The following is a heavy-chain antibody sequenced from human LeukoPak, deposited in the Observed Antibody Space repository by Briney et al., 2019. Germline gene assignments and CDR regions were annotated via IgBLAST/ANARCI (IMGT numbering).Heavy chain of an antibody. J-gene: IGHJ4*02. CDR1: GFIFSHYG. Sequence: GGSLRLSCAASGFIFSHYGMNWVRQAPGKGLEWVSGITSRSTTYYADSVKGRFTISRDNAKNSVYLQMDSLRAEDTAVYYCARDPSTWNGYSDYWGQGTLVTVSS. V-gene: IGHV3-69-1*01. CDR2: ITSRSTT. CDR3: ARDPSTWNGYSDY. D-gene: IGHD3-3*01.